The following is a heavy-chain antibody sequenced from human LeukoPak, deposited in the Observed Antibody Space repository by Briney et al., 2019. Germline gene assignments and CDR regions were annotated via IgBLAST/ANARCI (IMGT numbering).Heavy chain of an antibody. V-gene: IGHV1-8*01. D-gene: IGHD2-2*01. Sequence: GASVKVSCKASGYTFTSYDINWMRQATGQGLEWMGWMNPNSGNTGYAQKFQGRVTMTRNTSISTAYMELSSLRSEDTAVYYCARVVVPAAPADWFDPWGQGTLVTVSS. CDR2: MNPNSGNT. J-gene: IGHJ5*02. CDR1: GYTFTSYD. CDR3: ARVVVPAAPADWFDP.